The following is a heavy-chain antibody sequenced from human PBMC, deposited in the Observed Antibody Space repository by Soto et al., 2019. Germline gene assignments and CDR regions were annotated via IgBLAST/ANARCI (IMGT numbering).Heavy chain of an antibody. V-gene: IGHV1-46*03. D-gene: IGHD3-10*01. Sequence: ASVKVSCKASGYTFTSYYMHWVRQAPGQGLEWMGIINPSGGSTSYAQKFQGRVTMTRDTSTSTVYMELSSLRSEDTAVYYCARDLAVVRGVIRPHWFDPWGQGTLVTVSS. J-gene: IGHJ5*02. CDR2: INPSGGST. CDR1: GYTFTSYY. CDR3: ARDLAVVRGVIRPHWFDP.